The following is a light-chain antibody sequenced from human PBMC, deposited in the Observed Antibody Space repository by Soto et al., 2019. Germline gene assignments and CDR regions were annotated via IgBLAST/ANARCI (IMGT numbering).Light chain of an antibody. Sequence: DIVMTQSPDSLAVSMGERATIHCKSSQSVLYSSNNKIYLVWYQQKPGQAPRLLIYDASTRTTGGPARFSGSGSGTEFTLTISSLQSEDFAVYYCQQYNNWPPTFGQGTKVDNK. CDR3: QQYNNWPPT. V-gene: IGKV4-1*01. J-gene: IGKJ1*01. CDR1: QSVLYSSNNKIY. CDR2: DAS.